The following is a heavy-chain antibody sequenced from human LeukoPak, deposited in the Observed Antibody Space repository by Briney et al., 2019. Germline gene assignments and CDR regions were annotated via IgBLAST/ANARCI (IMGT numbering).Heavy chain of an antibody. J-gene: IGHJ4*02. CDR1: GFTFGSFG. V-gene: IGHV3-33*01. CDR2: IWFDGSNT. CDR3: ARGRNWGDY. D-gene: IGHD7-27*01. Sequence: TGGSLRLSCAASGFTFGSFGMHWVRQTPDKGLEWVAVIWFDGSNTYYADSVKGRFTISRDNSKNTMYLQMNSLRAEDTAVYYCARGRNWGDYWGQGTLVTVSS.